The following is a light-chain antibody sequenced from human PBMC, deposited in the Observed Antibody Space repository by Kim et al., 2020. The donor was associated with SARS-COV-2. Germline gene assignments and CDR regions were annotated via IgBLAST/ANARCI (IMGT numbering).Light chain of an antibody. Sequence: PGERGTLSCRASQSVRSNYLAWYQQKVGQAPRLLIYGVSSRATGIPDRFSGSGSGTDFTLTISRLEPEDFAVYYCQQYGGSPITFGQGTRLEIK. J-gene: IGKJ5*01. CDR2: GVS. CDR3: QQYGGSPIT. CDR1: QSVRSNY. V-gene: IGKV3-20*01.